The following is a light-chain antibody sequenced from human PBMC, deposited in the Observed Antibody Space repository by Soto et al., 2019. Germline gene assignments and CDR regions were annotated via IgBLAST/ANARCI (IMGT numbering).Light chain of an antibody. V-gene: IGLV7-46*01. CDR1: TGTVTGGHY. J-gene: IGLJ3*02. CDR2: DTN. CDR3: LLSYSGARV. Sequence: QAVVTQEPSLIVSPGGTVTLTCGSSTGTVTGGHYPYWFQQKPGQAPRTLIYDTNNKLSWTPVRFSGSLLGGKAALTLSGAQPDDEADYYCLLSYSGARVFGGGTKLTVL.